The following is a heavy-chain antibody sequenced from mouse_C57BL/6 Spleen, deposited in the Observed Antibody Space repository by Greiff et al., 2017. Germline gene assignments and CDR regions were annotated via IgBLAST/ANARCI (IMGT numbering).Heavy chain of an antibody. Sequence: QVQLQQSGAELVKPGASVKLSCKASGYTFTEYTIHWVKQRSGQGLEWIGWFYPGSGSIKYNEKFKDKATLTADKSSSTVYMELSRLTSEYSAVYFCARHERLPYYYGSSYGGAMDYWGQGTSVTVSS. CDR3: ARHERLPYYYGSSYGGAMDY. V-gene: IGHV1-62-2*01. D-gene: IGHD1-1*01. CDR2: FYPGSGSI. J-gene: IGHJ4*01. CDR1: GYTFTEYT.